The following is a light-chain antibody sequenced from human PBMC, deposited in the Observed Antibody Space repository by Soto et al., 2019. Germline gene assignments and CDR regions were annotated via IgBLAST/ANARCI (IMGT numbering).Light chain of an antibody. CDR1: QSVSSN. J-gene: IGKJ1*01. V-gene: IGKV3-15*01. Sequence: EIVMTQSPATLSVSPGERATLSRRASQSVSSNLAWYQQKPGQAPRLLIYGASTRATGIPARFSGSGSGTEFTLTISSLQSEDFAVYYCQQYNKWPPLTFGQGTKV. CDR3: QQYNKWPPLT. CDR2: GAS.